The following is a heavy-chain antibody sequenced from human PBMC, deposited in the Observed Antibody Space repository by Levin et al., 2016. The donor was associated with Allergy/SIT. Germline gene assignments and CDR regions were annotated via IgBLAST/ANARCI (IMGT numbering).Heavy chain of an antibody. J-gene: IGHJ4*02. CDR1: GFTFSSYA. V-gene: IGHV3-23*01. Sequence: GGSLRLSCAASGFTFSSYAMSWVRQAPGKGLEWVSAISGSGGSTYYADSVKGRFTISRDNAKNSLYLQMNSLRAEDTAVYYCARGIAAAGSDYWGQGTLVTVSS. CDR3: ARGIAAAGSDY. D-gene: IGHD6-13*01. CDR2: ISGSGGST.